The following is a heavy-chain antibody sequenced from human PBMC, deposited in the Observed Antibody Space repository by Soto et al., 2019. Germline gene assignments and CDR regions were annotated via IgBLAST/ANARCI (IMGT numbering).Heavy chain of an antibody. CDR3: ARVGYSYGYGFDY. CDR1: GGTFSSYA. V-gene: IGHV1-69*13. J-gene: IGHJ4*02. CDR2: IIPISGTA. D-gene: IGHD5-18*01. Sequence: GASVKVSCKASGGTFSSYAISWVRQAPGQGLEWMGGIIPISGTANYAQKFQGRVTITADESTSTAYMELSSLRSEDTAEYCCARVGYSYGYGFDYWGQGTLVTVSP.